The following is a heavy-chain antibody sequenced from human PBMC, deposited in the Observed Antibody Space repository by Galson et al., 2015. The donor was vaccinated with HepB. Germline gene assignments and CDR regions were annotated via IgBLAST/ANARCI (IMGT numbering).Heavy chain of an antibody. CDR2: ISWNRDSI. Sequence: SLRLSCAASGFTFDDYAMHWVRQVPGKGLEWVSGISWNRDSIGYADSVRGRFTISRDNAKNSLYLQMNSLRPEDTALYYCAKDSGSGWYNWFDPWGQGTLVTVSS. J-gene: IGHJ5*02. V-gene: IGHV3-9*01. CDR1: GFTFDDYA. CDR3: AKDSGSGWYNWFDP. D-gene: IGHD6-19*01.